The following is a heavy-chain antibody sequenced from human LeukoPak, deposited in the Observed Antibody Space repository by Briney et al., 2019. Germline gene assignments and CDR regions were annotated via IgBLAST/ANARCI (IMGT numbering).Heavy chain of an antibody. D-gene: IGHD6-19*01. V-gene: IGHV4-30-4*01. J-gene: IGHJ4*02. Sequence: SQTLSLTCTVSGGSISSGDYYWSWIRQPPGTGLEWIGYIYYSGSTYYNPSLKSPVTISVNTSKNQFSLKLSSVTAADTAVYYCARGHGWDFDYWGQGTPVTVSS. CDR3: ARGHGWDFDY. CDR1: GGSISSGDYY. CDR2: IYYSGST.